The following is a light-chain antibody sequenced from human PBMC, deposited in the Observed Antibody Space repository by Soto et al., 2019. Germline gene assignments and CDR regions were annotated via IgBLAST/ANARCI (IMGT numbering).Light chain of an antibody. Sequence: EIMMTQSPATLSVSPGERATLSCRASQSVSSSLAWYQQKPGQAPRLLIHGASTRAPGFPARFSGSGSGTDFTLTISSLQSEDFAVYYCQQYNNWLGTFGQGTKVDI. CDR2: GAS. J-gene: IGKJ1*01. CDR1: QSVSSS. CDR3: QQYNNWLGT. V-gene: IGKV3-15*01.